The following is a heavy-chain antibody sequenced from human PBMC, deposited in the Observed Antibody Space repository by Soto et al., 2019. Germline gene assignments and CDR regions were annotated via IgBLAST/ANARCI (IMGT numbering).Heavy chain of an antibody. CDR1: GLTFNRYW. V-gene: IGHV3-74*01. D-gene: IGHD2-15*01. CDR2: INTGGSNT. CDR3: AREFCSGANCYTYYFDP. J-gene: IGHJ5*02. Sequence: GGSLRLSCAASGLTFNRYWMHWVRHAPGKGLVWVSHINTGGSNTNYADSVKGRFTISRDNAKSTLFLQMNSLRDEDTDVYYCAREFCSGANCYTYYFDPWGQGIPVTVSS.